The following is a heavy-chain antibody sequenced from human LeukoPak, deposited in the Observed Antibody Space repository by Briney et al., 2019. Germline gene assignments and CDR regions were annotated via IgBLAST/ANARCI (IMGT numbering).Heavy chain of an antibody. CDR2: INSDGSST. CDR3: ARYGSYVQLDY. J-gene: IGHJ4*02. Sequence: GGSLRLSCAASGFTSSSYWMHWVRQAPGKGLVWVSRINSDGSSTSYADSVKGRFTISRDNAKNTLYLQMNSLRAEDTAVYYCARYGSYVQLDYWGQGTLVTVSS. V-gene: IGHV3-74*01. D-gene: IGHD1-26*01. CDR1: GFTSSSYW.